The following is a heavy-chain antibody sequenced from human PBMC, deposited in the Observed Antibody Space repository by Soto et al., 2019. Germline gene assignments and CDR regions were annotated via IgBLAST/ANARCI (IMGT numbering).Heavy chain of an antibody. CDR2: IYWDDDK. D-gene: IGHD6-6*01. CDR1: GFSLSTSDVG. CDR3: EKSKYSRSSFAY. Sequence: SGPTLVNPTQTLTLTCTFSGFSLSTSDVGVGWIRQPPGKALEWLAIIYWDDDKRYSPSLKSRLTITKDTSKNQVVLTVTNMDPVDNAQYYCEKSKYSRSSFAYWGQGTLVTVSS. J-gene: IGHJ4*02. V-gene: IGHV2-5*02.